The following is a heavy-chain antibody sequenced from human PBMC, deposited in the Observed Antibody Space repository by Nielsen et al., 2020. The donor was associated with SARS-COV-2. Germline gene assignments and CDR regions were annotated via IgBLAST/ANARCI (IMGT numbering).Heavy chain of an antibody. D-gene: IGHD3-16*01. Sequence: SETLSLTCTVSGGSISSYYWSWIRQPPGKGLEWIGYIYYSGSTNYNPSLKSRVTISVDTSKNQFSLKLSSVTAADTAVYYCARRPDEGGFRWGQGTLVTVSS. CDR3: ARRPDEGGFR. CDR2: IYYSGST. CDR1: GGSISSYY. V-gene: IGHV4-59*08. J-gene: IGHJ4*02.